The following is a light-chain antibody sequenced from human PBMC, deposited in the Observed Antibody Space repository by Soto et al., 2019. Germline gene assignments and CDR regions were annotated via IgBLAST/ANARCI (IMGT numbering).Light chain of an antibody. CDR2: AAS. V-gene: IGKV1-12*01. Sequence: DIQMTQSPSSVSASVGDRVTITCRASQGISSWLAWYQQKPGKAPKLRMYAASSLESGVASRLSGSGSRKDFTLTISSQQPAEFATYYCQQANSFPLTFGRGTKVQIK. CDR3: QQANSFPLT. CDR1: QGISSW. J-gene: IGKJ4*01.